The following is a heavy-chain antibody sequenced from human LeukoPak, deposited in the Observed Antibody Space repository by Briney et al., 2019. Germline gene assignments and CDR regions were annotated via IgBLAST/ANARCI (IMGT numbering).Heavy chain of an antibody. J-gene: IGHJ4*02. CDR3: ARDLAGSAAFDY. Sequence: GGSLRLFCAASGFTFSSYSMNWVRQAPGKGLEWVSSISSSSSYIYYADSVKGRFTISRDNAKNSLYLQMNSLRAEDTAVYYCARDLAGSAAFDYWGQGTLVTVSS. V-gene: IGHV3-21*01. D-gene: IGHD2-2*01. CDR1: GFTFSSYS. CDR2: ISSSSSYI.